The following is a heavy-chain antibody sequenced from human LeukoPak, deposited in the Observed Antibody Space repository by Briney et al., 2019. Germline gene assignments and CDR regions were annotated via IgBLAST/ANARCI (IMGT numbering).Heavy chain of an antibody. CDR2: IFYTGTT. D-gene: IGHD3-10*01. J-gene: IGHJ6*03. CDR1: GGSISSSRYY. Sequence: SETLSLTCTVSGGSISSSRYYWGWIRQPPGKGLEWVGSIFYTGTTFYIPSLKSRLTISVDTSKNQFSLRLTSVTAADTAVYYCARHAPSYDYYGSGGYYMDVWGTGTTVTISS. CDR3: ARHAPSYDYYGSGGYYMDV. V-gene: IGHV4-39*01.